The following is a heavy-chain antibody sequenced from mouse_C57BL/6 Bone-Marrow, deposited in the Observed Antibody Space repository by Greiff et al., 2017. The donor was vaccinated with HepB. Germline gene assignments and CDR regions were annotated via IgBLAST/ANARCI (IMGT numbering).Heavy chain of an antibody. J-gene: IGHJ3*01. V-gene: IGHV1-81*01. CDR3: AGRPGLRREFAY. D-gene: IGHD2-2*01. Sequence: VMLVESGAELARPGASVKLSCKASGYTFTSYGISWVKQRTGQGLEWIGEIYPRSGNTYYNEKFKGKATLTADKSSSTAYMELRSLTSEDSAVYFCAGRPGLRREFAYWGQGTLVTVSA. CDR1: GYTFTSYG. CDR2: IYPRSGNT.